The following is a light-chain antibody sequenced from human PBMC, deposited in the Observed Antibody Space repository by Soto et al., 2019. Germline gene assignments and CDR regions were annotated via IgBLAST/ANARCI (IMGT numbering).Light chain of an antibody. CDR2: DAF. J-gene: IGKJ1*01. V-gene: IGKV1-5*01. Sequence: DIQMTQSPSTLSASVGDRVTITCRASQSISSRLARYQQKPGKAPKLLIYDAFSLESGVPSRFSGSGSGTEFTLSISSLQPDDFATYYCQQYNSYSPRTFGQGTKVDIK. CDR1: QSISSR. CDR3: QQYNSYSPRT.